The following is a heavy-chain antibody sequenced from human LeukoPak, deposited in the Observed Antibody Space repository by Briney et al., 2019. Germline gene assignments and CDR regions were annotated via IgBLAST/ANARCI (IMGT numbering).Heavy chain of an antibody. Sequence: SQTLSLTCTVSGGSISSGDYYWSWIRQPPGKGLEWIGYIFYSGSTYYNPSLKSRVTISVDTSKNQFSLKLSTVTAADTAVYYCARDFASGDAFDIWGQGTMVTVSS. CDR2: IFYSGST. CDR3: ARDFASGDAFDI. CDR1: GGSISSGDYY. D-gene: IGHD1-26*01. V-gene: IGHV4-30-4*01. J-gene: IGHJ3*02.